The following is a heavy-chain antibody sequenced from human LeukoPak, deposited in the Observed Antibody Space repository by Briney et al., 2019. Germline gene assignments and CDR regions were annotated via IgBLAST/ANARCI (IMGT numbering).Heavy chain of an antibody. CDR1: GYSISTGYY. D-gene: IGHD3-3*01. CDR2: IYHSGST. J-gene: IGHJ4*02. Sequence: KPSETLSLTCAVSGYSISTGYYWGWIRQPPGKGLEWIGSIYHSGSTYYNPSLKSRVTISVDTSKNQFSLKLSSVTAADTAVYYCARDTWSGYSDYWGQGTLVTVSS. CDR3: ARDTWSGYSDY. V-gene: IGHV4-38-2*02.